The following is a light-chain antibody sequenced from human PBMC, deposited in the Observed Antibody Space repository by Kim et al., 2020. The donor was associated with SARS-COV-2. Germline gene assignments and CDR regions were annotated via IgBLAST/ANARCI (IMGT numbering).Light chain of an antibody. V-gene: IGKV3-20*01. CDR2: TAS. CDR1: QSVSYNC. Sequence: LSTGESATRTWTASQSVSYNCLAWYQQKPGQAPRLLIHTASKRATGIPNRISASGSGTDFILTNTTLEPEDFAVYYCQQYGISPLTFGGGTKVDIK. J-gene: IGKJ4*01. CDR3: QQYGISPLT.